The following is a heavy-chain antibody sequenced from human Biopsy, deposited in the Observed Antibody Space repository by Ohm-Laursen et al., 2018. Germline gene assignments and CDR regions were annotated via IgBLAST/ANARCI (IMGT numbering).Heavy chain of an antibody. CDR2: ISWDGGSE. V-gene: IGHV3-9*01. CDR3: VGGYSSSWSGYLDH. Sequence: SLRLSCTASGFTFDDHVMHWVRQAPGKGLEWVSGISWDGGSEGYADSVKGRFTISRDNAKNSLFLQMNSLTTEDTALYYCVGGYSSSWSGYLDHWGQGTLVTVSS. D-gene: IGHD3-3*01. J-gene: IGHJ4*02. CDR1: GFTFDDHV.